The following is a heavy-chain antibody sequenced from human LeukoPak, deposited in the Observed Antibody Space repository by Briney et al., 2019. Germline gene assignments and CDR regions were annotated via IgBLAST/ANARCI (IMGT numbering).Heavy chain of an antibody. J-gene: IGHJ5*02. CDR2: INWNGDRT. CDR3: AREDGSWGELWLDP. Sequence: GGSLRLSCAASGFDFDDYGMSWVRQAPGKGLQWVSNINWNGDRTAYGDSVKGRFTISRDNDKKFLYLQMNSLRAEDTALYHCAREDGSWGELWLDPWGQGTLVSVCS. CDR1: GFDFDDYG. D-gene: IGHD6-13*01. V-gene: IGHV3-20*01.